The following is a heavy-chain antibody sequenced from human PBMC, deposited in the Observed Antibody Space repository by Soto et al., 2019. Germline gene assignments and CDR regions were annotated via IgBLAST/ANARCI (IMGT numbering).Heavy chain of an antibody. D-gene: IGHD5-18*01. CDR2: IYHSGST. CDR1: GYSISSGYY. V-gene: IGHV4-38-2*01. CDR3: ARDKEMDTIISWFDT. J-gene: IGHJ5*02. Sequence: SETLSLTCAVSGYSISSGYYWGWIRQPPGKGLEWIGSIYHSGSTYYNPSLKSRVTISVDTSKNQFSLKLSSVTAADTAVYYCARDKEMDTIISWFDTWGQGTLVTVSS.